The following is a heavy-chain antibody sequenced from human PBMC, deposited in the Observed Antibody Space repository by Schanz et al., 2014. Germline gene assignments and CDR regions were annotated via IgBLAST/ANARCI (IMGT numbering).Heavy chain of an antibody. J-gene: IGHJ6*03. V-gene: IGHV3-23*04. CDR2: ISSGGGST. CDR1: GITFSSHS. Sequence: EVHLVESGGGLVQPGGSLRLSCAASGITFSSHSFNWVRQAPGKGLEWVSSISSGGGSTYYADSVKGRFTISRDNSKNTLYLQMKSLRAEDTAVYYCAKGPYYYYYMDVWGNGTTVTVSS. CDR3: AKGPYYYYYMDV.